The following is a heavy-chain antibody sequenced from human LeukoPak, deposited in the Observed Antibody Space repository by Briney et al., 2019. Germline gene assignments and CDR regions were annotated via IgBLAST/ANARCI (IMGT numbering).Heavy chain of an antibody. CDR3: ARGRIVSSGSYGY. Sequence: PSETLSLTCTVSGGSISSYYWSWIRQPPGKGLEWIGEINHSGSTNYNPSLKSRVTISVDTSKNQFSLKLSSVTAADTAVYYCARGRIVSSGSYGYWGQGTLVTVSS. J-gene: IGHJ4*02. CDR1: GGSISSYY. V-gene: IGHV4-34*01. CDR2: INHSGST. D-gene: IGHD1-26*01.